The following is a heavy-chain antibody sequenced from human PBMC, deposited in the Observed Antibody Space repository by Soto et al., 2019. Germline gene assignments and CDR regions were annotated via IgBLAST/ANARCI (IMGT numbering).Heavy chain of an antibody. CDR1: GGSFSGYY. CDR3: ASLGRPGLYYYYGMDV. J-gene: IGHJ6*02. D-gene: IGHD6-25*01. Sequence: SETLSLTCAVYGGSFSGYYWSWIRQPPGKELEWIGEINHSGSTNYNPSLKSRVTISVDTSKNQFSLKLSSVTAADTAVYYCASLGRPGLYYYYGMDVWGQGTTVTVSS. V-gene: IGHV4-34*01. CDR2: INHSGST.